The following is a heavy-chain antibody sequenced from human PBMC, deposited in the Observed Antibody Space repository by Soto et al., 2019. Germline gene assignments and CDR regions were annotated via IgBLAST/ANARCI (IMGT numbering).Heavy chain of an antibody. D-gene: IGHD3-10*01. CDR2: IYYSGST. CDR1: GGSISSGGYY. V-gene: IGHV4-31*02. CDR3: ASCARGDISN. Sequence: SETLSLTWTVSGGSISSGGYYWSWIRQHPGKGLEWIGYIYYSGSTYYNPSLKSRVTISVDTSKNHFSLKLSSVTAEVTAVYYCASCARGDISNRGQETLVTVSS. J-gene: IGHJ4*02.